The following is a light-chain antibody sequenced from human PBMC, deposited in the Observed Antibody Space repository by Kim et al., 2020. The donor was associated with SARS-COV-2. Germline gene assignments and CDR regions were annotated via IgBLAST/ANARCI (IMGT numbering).Light chain of an antibody. V-gene: IGKV3-20*01. CDR1: QRVSSY. Sequence: EIVLTQSPDTLSLSPGERATLSCRASQRVSSYLAWYQQKPGQAPRLLIYSAFSRATGIPDRFSGSGSGTDFALTISRLEPEDFAVYYCQQYEGSPRTFGQGTKVDI. J-gene: IGKJ1*01. CDR2: SAF. CDR3: QQYEGSPRT.